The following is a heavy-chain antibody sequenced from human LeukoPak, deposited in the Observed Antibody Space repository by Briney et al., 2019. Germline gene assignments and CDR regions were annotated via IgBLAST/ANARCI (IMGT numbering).Heavy chain of an antibody. CDR1: GGTFSSYA. CDR2: IIPIFGTA. D-gene: IGHD6-19*01. CDR3: ARDKIAVAARGFDP. J-gene: IGHJ5*02. Sequence: SVKVSCKASGGTFSSYAISWVRQAPGQGLEWMGGIIPIFGTANYAQKFQGRVTITADKSTSTAYMELSGLRSEDTAVYYCARDKIAVAARGFDPWGQGTLITVSS. V-gene: IGHV1-69*06.